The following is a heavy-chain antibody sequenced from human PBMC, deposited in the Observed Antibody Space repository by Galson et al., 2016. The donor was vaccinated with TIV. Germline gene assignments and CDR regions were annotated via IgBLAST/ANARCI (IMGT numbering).Heavy chain of an antibody. V-gene: IGHV5-51*01. CDR3: ARAGGAADY. CDR2: IYAGDSDT. Sequence: QSGAEVKKPGESLKISCKESGYDFTNYWMAWVRQMPGEGLEWMGVIYAGDSDTRYSPSFQGQVTISADKSISTAYLQWSSLRASDTAMYYCARAGGAADYWGQGTLVTVSS. J-gene: IGHJ4*02. D-gene: IGHD3-10*01. CDR1: GYDFTNYW.